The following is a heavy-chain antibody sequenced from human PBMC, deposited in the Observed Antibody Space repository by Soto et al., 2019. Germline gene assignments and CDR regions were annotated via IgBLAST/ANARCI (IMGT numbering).Heavy chain of an antibody. J-gene: IGHJ4*02. CDR1: GFTFSRFW. CDR3: ARDLVGLDY. V-gene: IGHV3-7*05. Sequence: VGSLRLSCVASGFTFSRFWMSWVRQAPGKGLEWVANIKQDGSEKNYVDFVKGRFTISRDNAKNSLFLQMSSLRADDTAVYYCARDLVGLDYWGQGTLVTVSS. CDR2: IKQDGSEK. D-gene: IGHD2-21*01.